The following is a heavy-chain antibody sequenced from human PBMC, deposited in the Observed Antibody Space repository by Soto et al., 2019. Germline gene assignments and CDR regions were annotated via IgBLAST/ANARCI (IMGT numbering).Heavy chain of an antibody. Sequence: QVQLVQSGAEVKKPGASVKVSCKASGYTFTSYAMHWVRQAPGQRLEWMGWINAGNGNTKYSQKFQGRVTITRDTSASTAYMALSSLRSEDTAVYYCAYCSGGSCYSFDYWGQGTLVTVSS. CDR1: GYTFTSYA. D-gene: IGHD2-15*01. CDR2: INAGNGNT. CDR3: AYCSGGSCYSFDY. J-gene: IGHJ4*02. V-gene: IGHV1-3*01.